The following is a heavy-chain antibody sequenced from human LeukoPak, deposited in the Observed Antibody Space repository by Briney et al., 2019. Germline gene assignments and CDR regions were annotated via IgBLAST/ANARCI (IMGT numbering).Heavy chain of an antibody. CDR1: GYTFTNYW. V-gene: IGHV5-51*01. J-gene: IGHJ4*02. CDR2: INRGDSDA. CDR3: ARGFAD. Sequence: GESLKISCKGSGYTFTNYWVGWVRQMPRKGLEWMGIINRGDSDARYSPSFQGLVTISVDRSIDTAYLQWSSLKATDTAMYYCARGFADWGQGTLVTVSS.